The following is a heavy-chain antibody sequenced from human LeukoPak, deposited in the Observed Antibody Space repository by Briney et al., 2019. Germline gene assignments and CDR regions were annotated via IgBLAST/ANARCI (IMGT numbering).Heavy chain of an antibody. CDR1: GFTFSSYG. V-gene: IGHV3-30*18. CDR3: AKDAYDYVWGSYRFDY. J-gene: IGHJ4*02. D-gene: IGHD3-16*02. Sequence: PGRSLRLSCAASGFTFSSYGMHWVRQAPGKGLEWVAVISYDGSNKYYADSVKGRFTISRDNSKNTLYLQMNSLRAEDTAVYYCAKDAYDYVWGSYRFDYWGQGTLVTVSS. CDR2: ISYDGSNK.